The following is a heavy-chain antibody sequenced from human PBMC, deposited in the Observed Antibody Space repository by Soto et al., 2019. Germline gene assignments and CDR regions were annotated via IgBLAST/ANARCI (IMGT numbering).Heavy chain of an antibody. Sequence: EVQLLESGGGLVQPGGSLRLSCTASGFTLSSYAMGWVRQAPGKGLVWVSSINTSGGGTFYADSVRGRFTISRDNSKNTLFLQMNSLRAEDTAVYYCAREWQQLIRFFLPYFYCGMDVWGQGATVTVSS. D-gene: IGHD6-13*01. CDR1: GFTLSSYA. V-gene: IGHV3-23*01. J-gene: IGHJ6*02. CDR3: AREWQQLIRFFLPYFYCGMDV. CDR2: INTSGGGT.